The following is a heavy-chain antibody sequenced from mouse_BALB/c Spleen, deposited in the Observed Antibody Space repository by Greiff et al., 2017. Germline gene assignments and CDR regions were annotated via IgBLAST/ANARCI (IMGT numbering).Heavy chain of an antibody. D-gene: IGHD1-1*01. V-gene: IGHV5-6*01. Sequence: EVQVVESGGDLVKPGGSLKLSCAASGFTFSSYGMSWVRQTPDKRLEWVATISSGGSYTNYPDSVKGRFTISSDNAKNTLFLQISSLQTEDTAVLYCARNTPVVAHCAMDYWGQGTSVTVSS. CDR3: ARNTPVVAHCAMDY. J-gene: IGHJ4*01. CDR2: ISSGGSYT. CDR1: GFTFSSYG.